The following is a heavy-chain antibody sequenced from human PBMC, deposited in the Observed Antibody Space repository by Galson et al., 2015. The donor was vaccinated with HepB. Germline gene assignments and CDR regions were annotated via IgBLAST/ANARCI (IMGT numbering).Heavy chain of an antibody. D-gene: IGHD2-15*01. CDR3: ARDFVVVVDAVYHYYGMDV. Sequence: SVKVSCKASGGTFSSYAISWVRQAPGQGLEWMAGIIPMFGAANYAHKFQDRVTITADESTSTAYMELSSLRSEDTAVYYCARDFVVVVDAVYHYYGMDVWGQGTTVTVSS. CDR2: IIPMFGAA. V-gene: IGHV1-69*13. CDR1: GGTFSSYA. J-gene: IGHJ6*02.